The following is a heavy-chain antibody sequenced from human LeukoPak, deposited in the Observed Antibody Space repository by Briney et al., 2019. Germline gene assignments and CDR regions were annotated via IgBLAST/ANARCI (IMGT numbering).Heavy chain of an antibody. J-gene: IGHJ5*02. V-gene: IGHV4-39*01. CDR3: ARHGNTVTGNWFDP. Sequence: SETLSLTCTVSGGSISSSSYYWGWIRQPPGKGLEWIGSIYYSGSTYYNPSLKSRVTVSVDTSKNQFSLKLSSVTAADTAVYYCARHGNTVTGNWFDPWGQGTLVTVSS. D-gene: IGHD4-17*01. CDR2: IYYSGST. CDR1: GGSISSSSYY.